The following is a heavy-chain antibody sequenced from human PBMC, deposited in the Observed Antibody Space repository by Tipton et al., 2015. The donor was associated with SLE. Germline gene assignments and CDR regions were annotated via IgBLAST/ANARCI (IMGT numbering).Heavy chain of an antibody. V-gene: IGHV5-51*03. J-gene: IGHJ1*01. Sequence: QLVQSGAVVKEPGESLKISCKGSGYSFTSYWIGWVRQMPGKGLEWMGIIYPGDSDTKYSPSFQGQVTISADKSIRTAYLQWTSLKASDTAMYYCARGAWDYYDSSGSNYFQHWGQGTLVTVSS. CDR2: IYPGDSDT. CDR1: GYSFTSYW. CDR3: ARGAWDYYDSSGSNYFQH. D-gene: IGHD3-22*01.